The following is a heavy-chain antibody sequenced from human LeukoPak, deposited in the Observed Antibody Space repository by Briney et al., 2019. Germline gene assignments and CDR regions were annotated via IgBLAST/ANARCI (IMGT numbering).Heavy chain of an antibody. CDR1: GFTFSSYA. CDR2: ISYDGSNK. V-gene: IGHV3-30-3*01. CDR3: ARIPNGANFPNWFDP. D-gene: IGHD4/OR15-4a*01. Sequence: GGSLRLSCAASGFTFSSYAMHWVRQAPGKGLEWVAVISYDGSNKYYADSVKGRFTISRDNAKNLLYLQMNSLRAEDTAVYYCARIPNGANFPNWFDPWGQGTLVTVSS. J-gene: IGHJ5*02.